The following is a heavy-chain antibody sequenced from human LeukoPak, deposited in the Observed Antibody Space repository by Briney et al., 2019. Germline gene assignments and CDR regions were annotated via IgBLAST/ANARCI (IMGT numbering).Heavy chain of an antibody. Sequence: HPGGSLRLSCAASGFTFSSYWMSWVRQAPGKGLEWVANIKQGGSEIYYVDSVKGRFTISRDNAKSSLYLQMNSRGAEDTPVYYCARRAGAYSHPYDCGRQGTLVTVSS. J-gene: IGHJ4*02. CDR2: IKQGGSEI. V-gene: IGHV3-7*01. D-gene: IGHD4/OR15-4a*01. CDR3: ARRAGAYSHPYDC. CDR1: GFTFSSYW.